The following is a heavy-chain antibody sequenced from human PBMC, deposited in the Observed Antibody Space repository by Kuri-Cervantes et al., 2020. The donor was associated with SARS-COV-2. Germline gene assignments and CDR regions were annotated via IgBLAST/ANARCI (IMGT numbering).Heavy chain of an antibody. CDR1: GGSFGGYY. Sequence: GSLRLSCAVYGGSFGGYYWSWIRQPPGKGLEWIGEINHSGSTNYNPSLKSRVTISVDTSKNQFSLKLSSVTAADTAVYYCARQMMSSITIFGVVITRNWFDPWGQGTLVTVSS. J-gene: IGHJ5*02. CDR2: INHSGST. CDR3: ARQMMSSITIFGVVITRNWFDP. D-gene: IGHD3-3*01. V-gene: IGHV4-34*01.